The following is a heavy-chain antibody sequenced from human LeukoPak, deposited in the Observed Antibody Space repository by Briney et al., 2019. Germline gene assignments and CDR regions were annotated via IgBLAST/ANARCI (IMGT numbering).Heavy chain of an antibody. Sequence: GEFLKISCKGSGYSFTSYWIGWVRQMPGKGLEWMGIIYPGDSDTRYSPSFQGQVTISADKSISTAYLQWSSLKASDTAMYYCARGNGYCSSTSCHDNWFDPWGQGTLVTVSS. CDR1: GYSFTSYW. V-gene: IGHV5-51*01. CDR3: ARGNGYCSSTSCHDNWFDP. D-gene: IGHD2-2*01. CDR2: IYPGDSDT. J-gene: IGHJ5*02.